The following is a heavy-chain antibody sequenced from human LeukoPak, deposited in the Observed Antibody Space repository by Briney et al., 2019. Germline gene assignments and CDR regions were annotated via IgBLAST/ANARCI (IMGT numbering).Heavy chain of an antibody. V-gene: IGHV3-48*03. CDR2: ISSSGNTI. CDR1: GFTLSSYG. Sequence: GGSLRLSCAASGFTLSSYGMNWVRQAPRKGLEWVSYISSSGNTIYYADSVKGRFTISRDSAKNSLHLQMNSLRAEDTAVYYCARDDPRGCSGGSCYLDYWGQGTLVTVSS. CDR3: ARDDPRGCSGGSCYLDY. J-gene: IGHJ4*02. D-gene: IGHD2-15*01.